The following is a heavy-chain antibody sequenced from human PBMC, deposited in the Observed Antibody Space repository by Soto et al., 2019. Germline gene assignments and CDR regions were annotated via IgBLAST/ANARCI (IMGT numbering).Heavy chain of an antibody. V-gene: IGHV3-30-3*01. CDR1: GFTFTTYA. Sequence: PGGSLRLSCAASGFTFTTYAMNWVRQAPGRGLEWVAVISYEGSSKYYADSVKGRFTISRDNSKNTLYLQMNSLRTEDTAVYYCARARPHCSSTTCYDDYYGMDVWGQGTTVTVSS. D-gene: IGHD2-2*01. CDR2: ISYEGSSK. CDR3: ARARPHCSSTTCYDDYYGMDV. J-gene: IGHJ6*02.